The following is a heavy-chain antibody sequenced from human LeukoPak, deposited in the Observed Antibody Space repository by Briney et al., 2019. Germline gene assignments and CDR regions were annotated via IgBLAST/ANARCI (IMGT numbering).Heavy chain of an antibody. CDR2: ISYSGST. Sequence: SETLSLTCTVSGGSISSYYWSWIRQPPEKGLEWIGYISYSGSTNYNPSLKSRVSISVDTSKNQFSLKLSSVTAADTAVYYCARRNYGDYDHYFDYWGQGTLVTVSS. V-gene: IGHV4-59*08. CDR1: GGSISSYY. J-gene: IGHJ4*02. D-gene: IGHD4-17*01. CDR3: ARRNYGDYDHYFDY.